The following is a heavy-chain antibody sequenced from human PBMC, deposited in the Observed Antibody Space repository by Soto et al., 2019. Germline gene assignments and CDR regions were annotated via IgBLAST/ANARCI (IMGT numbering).Heavy chain of an antibody. Sequence: PVWSLRLSCAASGFTFSNAWMSWVRQAPGKGLEWVGRIKSKTDGGTTDYAAPVKGRFTISRDDSKNTLYLQMNSLKTEDTAVYYCTTDIEISYGRYYYYYGMDVWGQGTTVTVSS. J-gene: IGHJ6*02. V-gene: IGHV3-15*01. CDR3: TTDIEISYGRYYYYYGMDV. CDR2: IKSKTDGGTT. D-gene: IGHD5-18*01. CDR1: GFTFSNAW.